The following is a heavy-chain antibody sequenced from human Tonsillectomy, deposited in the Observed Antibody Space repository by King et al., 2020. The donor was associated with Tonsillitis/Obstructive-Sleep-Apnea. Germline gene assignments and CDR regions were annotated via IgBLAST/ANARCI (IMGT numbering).Heavy chain of an antibody. V-gene: IGHV3-7*01. D-gene: IGHD3-16*01. CDR2: IKQDGSEK. CDR1: GFTISSYW. J-gene: IGHJ4*02. CDR3: AREGGHGMGFDY. Sequence: VQLVESGGGLVQSGGSLRLSCAASGFTISSYWMSWVRQAPGKGLEWVANIKQDGSEKHYVDSVKGRFTISRDNAKNSLYLQLNSLRAEDTAVHYCAREGGHGMGFDYWGQGTLVTDSS.